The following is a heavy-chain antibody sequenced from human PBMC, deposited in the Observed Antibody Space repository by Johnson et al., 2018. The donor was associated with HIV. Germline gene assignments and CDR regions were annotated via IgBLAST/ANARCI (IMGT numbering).Heavy chain of an antibody. CDR3: ARSVGYCSGGSCSPDAFDI. Sequence: MLLVESGGVVVQPGGSLRLSCETSRFTFDDYAMHWVRQAPGKGLEWVSYISISGSTIYYADSVKGRFPISRDNSKNTLYLQMNSLRAEDTAVYYCARSVGYCSGGSCSPDAFDIWGQGTMVTVSS. D-gene: IGHD2-15*01. CDR2: ISISGSTI. CDR1: RFTFDDYA. J-gene: IGHJ3*02. V-gene: IGHV3-48*01.